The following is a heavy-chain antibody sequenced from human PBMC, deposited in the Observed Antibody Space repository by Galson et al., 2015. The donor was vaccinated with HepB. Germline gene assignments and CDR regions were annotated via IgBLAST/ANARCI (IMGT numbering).Heavy chain of an antibody. CDR3: ARPYGGNYHFDY. D-gene: IGHD4-23*01. Sequence: SLRLSCAASGFTFSFYWMHWVRQAPRKGLVWVSRINNDGTTTNYADSVKGRFTISRDNAKNTLYLQMNSLRAEDTAVYYCARPYGGNYHFDYWAREPWSPSPQ. CDR1: GFTFSFYW. V-gene: IGHV3-74*01. CDR2: INNDGTTT. J-gene: IGHJ4*02.